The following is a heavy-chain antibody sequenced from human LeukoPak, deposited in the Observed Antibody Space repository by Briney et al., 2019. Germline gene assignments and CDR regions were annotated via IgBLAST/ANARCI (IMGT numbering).Heavy chain of an antibody. J-gene: IGHJ4*02. V-gene: IGHV4-34*01. D-gene: IGHD3-22*01. CDR2: INHSGSA. CDR1: GGSFSGYY. Sequence: PSVTLSLTCAVYGGSFSGYYWSWIRQPPGKGLEWIGEINHSGSANYNPSLKSRVTISVDTSKNQFSLKLSSVTAADTAVYYCARARIVVVTPANFDYWGQGTLVTVSS. CDR3: ARARIVVVTPANFDY.